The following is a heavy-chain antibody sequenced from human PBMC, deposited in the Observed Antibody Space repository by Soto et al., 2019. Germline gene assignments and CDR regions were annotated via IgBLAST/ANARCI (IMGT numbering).Heavy chain of an antibody. V-gene: IGHV5-10-1*01. CDR2: IDPSDSYT. CDR1: GYSFTCYW. CDR3: ARRRYCSSTSCSPYGMDV. Sequence: PXESPTSSLKGSGYSFTCYWISWVRQMPGKGLEWMGRIDPSDSYTNYSPSFQGHVTISADKSISTAYLQWSSLKASDTAMYYCARRRYCSSTSCSPYGMDVWGQGTTVTVS. J-gene: IGHJ6*02. D-gene: IGHD2-2*01.